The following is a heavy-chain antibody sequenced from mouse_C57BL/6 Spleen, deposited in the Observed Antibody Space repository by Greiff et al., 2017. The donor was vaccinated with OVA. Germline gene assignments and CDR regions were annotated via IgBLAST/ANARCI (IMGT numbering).Heavy chain of an antibody. CDR3: AKHVDYYGTGRDYYAMDY. CDR1: GFSLTSYG. D-gene: IGHD1-1*01. J-gene: IGHJ4*01. CDR2: IWGDGST. Sequence: VQLQQSGPGLVAPSQSLSITCTVSGFSLTSYGVSWVRQPPGKGLEWLGVIWGDGSTNYHSALISRLSISKDNSKSQVFLKLNSLQTDDTATYYCAKHVDYYGTGRDYYAMDYWGQGTSVTVSS. V-gene: IGHV2-3*01.